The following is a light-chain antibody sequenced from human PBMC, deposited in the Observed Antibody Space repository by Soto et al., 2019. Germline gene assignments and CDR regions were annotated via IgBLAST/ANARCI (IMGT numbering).Light chain of an antibody. CDR1: SSDVGGYNY. V-gene: IGLV2-14*01. J-gene: IGLJ1*01. CDR2: EVS. Sequence: QSALTQPASVSGSPGQSITISCTGTSSDVGGYNYVSWYQQHPGKAPKLMIYEVSNRPSGVSNRFSGSKSGNTASLTIPGLQAEDEADYYCSSYTSSSTQVFGTGTKVTVL. CDR3: SSYTSSSTQV.